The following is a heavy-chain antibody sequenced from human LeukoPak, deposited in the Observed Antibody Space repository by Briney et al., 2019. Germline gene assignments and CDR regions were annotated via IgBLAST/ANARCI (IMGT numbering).Heavy chain of an antibody. CDR1: GYTFTGYY. V-gene: IGHV1-2*06. J-gene: IGHJ4*02. CDR2: IDPDSGGT. Sequence: ASVKVSCKASGYTFTGYYMHWVRQAPGRGLEWMGRIDPDSGGTSYAQNFQGRVTMTRDTSISTAYMELTSLTSDDTAVYYCARDASVSADYWGQGTLVTVSS. D-gene: IGHD5/OR15-5a*01. CDR3: ARDASVSADY.